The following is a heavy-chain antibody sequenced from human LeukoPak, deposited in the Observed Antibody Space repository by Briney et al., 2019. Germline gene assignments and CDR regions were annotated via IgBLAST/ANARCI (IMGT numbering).Heavy chain of an antibody. Sequence: GGSLRLSCAASGFTFSSYAMHWVRQAPGKGLEWVAVISYDGSNKYYADSVKGRFTISRDNSKNTLYLQMNSLRAEDTAVYYCARDGSENYYGSGSYYNPSPGPSVDYWGQGTLVTVSS. J-gene: IGHJ4*02. CDR2: ISYDGSNK. CDR1: GFTFSSYA. V-gene: IGHV3-30*04. D-gene: IGHD3-10*01. CDR3: ARDGSENYYGSGSYYNPSPGPSVDY.